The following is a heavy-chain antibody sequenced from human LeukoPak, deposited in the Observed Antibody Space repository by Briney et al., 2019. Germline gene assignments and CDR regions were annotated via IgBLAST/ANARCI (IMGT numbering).Heavy chain of an antibody. CDR1: GYTFTSYG. Sequence: ASVKVSCKASGYTFTSYGISWVRQAPGQGLEWMGWISAYNGNTNYAQKLQGRVTMTTDTSTSTAYMELSSLRSDDTAMYYCAREVGVGATTSLSYWGQGALVTVSS. D-gene: IGHD1-26*01. CDR3: AREVGVGATTSLSY. CDR2: ISAYNGNT. V-gene: IGHV1-18*01. J-gene: IGHJ4*02.